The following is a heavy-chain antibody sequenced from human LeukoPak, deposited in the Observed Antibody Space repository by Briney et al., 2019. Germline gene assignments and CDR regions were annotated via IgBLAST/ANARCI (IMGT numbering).Heavy chain of an antibody. CDR3: VSDSGGRSGGDY. Sequence: PGGSLRLSCAASGFTFTNYLMHWIRHAPGQGLLWVSRINRDGSSAHYADSVKGRFTISRDNAQNTLHLQMNSLGAEDTAVYYCVSDSGGRSGGDYWGQGTLVTVSS. D-gene: IGHD1-26*01. CDR2: INRDGSSA. J-gene: IGHJ4*02. V-gene: IGHV3-74*01. CDR1: GFTFTNYL.